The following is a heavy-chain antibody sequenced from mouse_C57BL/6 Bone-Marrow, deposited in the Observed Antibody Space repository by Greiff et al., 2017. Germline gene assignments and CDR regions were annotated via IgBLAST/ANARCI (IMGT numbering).Heavy chain of an antibody. D-gene: IGHD2-4*01. V-gene: IGHV14-4*01. Sequence: EVQLQQSGAELVRPGASVKLSCTASGFNIKDAYMHWVKQRPEQGLEWIGWIDPENGDTEYASKFQGKATITADTSSNTAYLQLSSLTSEDTAVYYCTTRAFYYDYDGAWFAYWGQGTLVTVSA. CDR3: TTRAFYYDYDGAWFAY. CDR1: GFNIKDAY. CDR2: IDPENGDT. J-gene: IGHJ3*01.